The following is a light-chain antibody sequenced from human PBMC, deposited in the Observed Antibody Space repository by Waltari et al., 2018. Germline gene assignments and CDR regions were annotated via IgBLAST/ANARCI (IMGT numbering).Light chain of an antibody. Sequence: QSVLTQPPSVSAAPGPKVTISCSGSGSNIGRHYVCWYQQFPGTAPKLLIYDNNKRPSGIPDRFSGSKSGTSATLGITGLQTGDEADYYCGAWDDAQSAVVFGGGTKLTVL. CDR2: DNN. J-gene: IGLJ2*01. CDR3: GAWDDAQSAVV. V-gene: IGLV1-51*01. CDR1: GSNIGRHY.